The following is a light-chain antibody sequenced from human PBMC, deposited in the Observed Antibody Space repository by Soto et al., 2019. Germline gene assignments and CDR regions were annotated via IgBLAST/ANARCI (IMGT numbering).Light chain of an antibody. Sequence: EIVMTQSPGTLSLSPGERATLSCRASQSVSSSYLAWYQQKPGQAPRLLLYGASSRATGIPDRFSGSGSGTDFTLTISRLEPEDFAVYFCQQYGSSPRTFGPGTKVEI. CDR3: QQYGSSPRT. CDR1: QSVSSSY. CDR2: GAS. V-gene: IGKV3-20*01. J-gene: IGKJ4*01.